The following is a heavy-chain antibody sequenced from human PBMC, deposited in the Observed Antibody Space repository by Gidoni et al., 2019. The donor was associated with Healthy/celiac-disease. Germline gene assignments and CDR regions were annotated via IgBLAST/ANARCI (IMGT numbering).Heavy chain of an antibody. CDR2: IYTSGST. Sequence: QVQLQESGPGLVKPSQTLSLTCTVSGGPIRSGSYYWSWIRQPAGKGLEWIGRIYTSGSTNYNPSLKSRVTISVDTSKNQFSLKLSSVTAADTAVYYCARNSHWGSQYYYYGMDVWGQGTTVTVSS. CDR3: ARNSHWGSQYYYYGMDV. CDR1: GGPIRSGSYY. J-gene: IGHJ6*02. D-gene: IGHD7-27*01. V-gene: IGHV4-61*02.